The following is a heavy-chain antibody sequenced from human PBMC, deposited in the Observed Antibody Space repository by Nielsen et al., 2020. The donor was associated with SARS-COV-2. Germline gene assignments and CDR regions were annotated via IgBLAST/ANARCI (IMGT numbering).Heavy chain of an antibody. CDR2: IYYSGYT. Sequence: GSLRLSCIVSGGSISSHDYYWGWIRQPPGKGLEWIGTIYYSGYTYYNPSLKSRVTISVDTSKNQFSLKLSSVTAADTAVYYCASVVGVTNLRLRWFDPLCQGTLVTVSS. J-gene: IGHJ5*02. CDR1: GGSISSHDYY. CDR3: ASVVGVTNLRLRWFDP. D-gene: IGHD1-26*01. V-gene: IGHV4-39*01.